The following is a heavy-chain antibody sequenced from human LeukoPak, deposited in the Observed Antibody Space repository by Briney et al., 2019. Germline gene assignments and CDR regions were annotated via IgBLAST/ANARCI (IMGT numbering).Heavy chain of an antibody. Sequence: ASVKVSCKASGYTFTGYYMHWVRQAPGQGLEWMGRINPNSGGTNYAQKFQGRVTMTRDTSISTAYMELSRLRSDDTAVYYYARGVIAAAGTFWFDPWGQGTLVTVSS. CDR1: GYTFTGYY. D-gene: IGHD6-13*01. CDR3: ARGVIAAAGTFWFDP. J-gene: IGHJ5*02. CDR2: INPNSGGT. V-gene: IGHV1-2*06.